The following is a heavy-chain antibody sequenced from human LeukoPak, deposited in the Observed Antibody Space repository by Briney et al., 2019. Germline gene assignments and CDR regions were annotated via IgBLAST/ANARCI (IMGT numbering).Heavy chain of an antibody. J-gene: IGHJ3*02. Sequence: PGGSLRLSCAASGFTFSSYGMHWVRQAPGKGLEWVAVISYDGSNKYYADSVKGRFTISRDNSKNTLYLQMNSLRAEDTAVYYCARKLGYYDSSGYSFDIWGQGTMVTVSS. V-gene: IGHV3-30*03. CDR3: ARKLGYYDSSGYSFDI. CDR2: ISYDGSNK. CDR1: GFTFSSYG. D-gene: IGHD3-22*01.